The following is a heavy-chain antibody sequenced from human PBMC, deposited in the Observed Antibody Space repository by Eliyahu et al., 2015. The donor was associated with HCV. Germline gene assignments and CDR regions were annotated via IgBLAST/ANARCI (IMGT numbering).Heavy chain of an antibody. D-gene: IGHD3-22*01. J-gene: IGHJ4*02. CDR2: VFSSGNT. CDR3: AREYYYDSSIFLDY. Sequence: QVQLQESGPGLVKPSETLSLTCTVSGXSISSDYWTWIRXPAGKGLEWIGRVFSSGNTDYNPSLKSRLTMSLDTSKNQFSLKLTSMTAADTAVYYCAREYYYDSSIFLDYWGQGTLVTVSS. CDR1: GXSISSDY. V-gene: IGHV4-4*07.